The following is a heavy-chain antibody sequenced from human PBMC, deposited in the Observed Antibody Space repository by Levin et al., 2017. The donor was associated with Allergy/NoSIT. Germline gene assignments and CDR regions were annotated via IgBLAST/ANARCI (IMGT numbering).Heavy chain of an antibody. CDR1: GFTFSSYA. J-gene: IGHJ3*02. CDR2: ISGSGGGT. D-gene: IGHD5-12*01. CDR3: AKMSGYHMDIVDTNGGVFDI. V-gene: IGHV3-23*01. Sequence: PGESLKISCAASGFTFSSYAMSWVRQAPGKGLEWVSGISGSGGGTYYADFVKGRFTISRDNSKNTLYLQMNSLRAEDTAVYYCAKMSGYHMDIVDTNGGVFDIWGQGTKVTVSS.